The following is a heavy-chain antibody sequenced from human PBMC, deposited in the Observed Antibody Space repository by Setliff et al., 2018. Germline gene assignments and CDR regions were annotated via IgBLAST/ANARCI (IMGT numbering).Heavy chain of an antibody. CDR3: ARDPFGNPVFDP. CDR2: IRYDGSNK. Sequence: PGGSLRLSCAASGFTFSNYGMHWVRQAPGKGLEWVAFIRYDGSNKYYADSVKGRFSISRDNTKNSLYLQMNSLRAEDTAVYYCARDPFGNPVFDPWGQGTLVTVSS. D-gene: IGHD3-10*01. J-gene: IGHJ5*02. CDR1: GFTFSNYG. V-gene: IGHV3-30*02.